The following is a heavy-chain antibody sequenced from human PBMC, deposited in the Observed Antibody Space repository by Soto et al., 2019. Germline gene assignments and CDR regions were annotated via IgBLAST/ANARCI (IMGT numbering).Heavy chain of an antibody. D-gene: IGHD5-12*01. CDR1: GGSISSGVYY. CDR2: IYYSGST. J-gene: IGHJ4*02. V-gene: IGHV4-31*03. Sequence: SETLSLTCTVSGGSISSGVYYWSWIRQHPGKGLEWIGYIYYSGSTYYNPSLKSRVTISVDTSKNQFSLKLSSVTAADTAVYYCARDRIVATVNYFDYWGQGTLVTVS. CDR3: ARDRIVATVNYFDY.